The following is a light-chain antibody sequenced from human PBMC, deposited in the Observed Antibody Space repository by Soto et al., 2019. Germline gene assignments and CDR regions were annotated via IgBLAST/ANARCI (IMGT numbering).Light chain of an antibody. CDR3: QQYNGWPT. Sequence: EIVLTQSPATLSSFPGDRATLSCRASQYINTRLAWYQHRPGQAPRLLIYGASTRATGVPARFSGSGSGTEFTLTISSLMSDDSAVYYCQQYNGWPTFGQGTKVDI. CDR1: QYINTR. CDR2: GAS. V-gene: IGKV3-15*01. J-gene: IGKJ1*01.